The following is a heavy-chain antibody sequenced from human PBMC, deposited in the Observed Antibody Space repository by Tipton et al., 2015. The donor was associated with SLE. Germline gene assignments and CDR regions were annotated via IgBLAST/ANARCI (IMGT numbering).Heavy chain of an antibody. CDR1: GTTFSSYA. D-gene: IGHD2-21*01. V-gene: IGHV1-69*05. J-gene: IGHJ5*02. CDR3: AGWGLGNWFDP. CDR2: IIPIFDTI. Sequence: QLVQSGAEVKKPGSSVKVSCKTSGTTFSSYAISWVRQAPGQGLEWMGGIIPIFDTINYAQSFQGRVTITTDESTSTAYMELSSLRSEDTAVYYCAGWGLGNWFDPWGQGTLVTVSS.